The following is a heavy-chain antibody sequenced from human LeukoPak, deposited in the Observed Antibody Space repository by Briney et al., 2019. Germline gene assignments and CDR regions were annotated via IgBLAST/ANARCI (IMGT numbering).Heavy chain of an antibody. Sequence: SETLSLTCAVSGYSISSGYYWVWIRQPPGKGLEWIGPIYHIGTTYYNPTLKSRVTMSVDTSKNQFSLKLSSVTAADSAVYFCAREGASGGYDWGWFDPWGQGTLVTVSS. CDR1: GYSISSGYY. V-gene: IGHV4-38-2*02. J-gene: IGHJ5*02. D-gene: IGHD5-12*01. CDR3: AREGASGGYDWGWFDP. CDR2: IYHIGTT.